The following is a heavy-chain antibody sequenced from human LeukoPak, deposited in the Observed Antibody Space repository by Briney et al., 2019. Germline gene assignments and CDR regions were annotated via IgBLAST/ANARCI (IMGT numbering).Heavy chain of an antibody. J-gene: IGHJ4*02. V-gene: IGHV4-4*02. D-gene: IGHD3-22*01. CDR1: GDSINSLDL. Sequence: PSETLSLTCTVSGDSINSLDLWSWVRPPPGKGLEWIGEMYLSGTTHSNPSVKSRVTISIDKSKNQFFLNLSSVTAADTAVYYCAGLVGRYSSGLNYYYFDYWGQGTLVTVSS. CDR2: MYLSGTT. CDR3: AGLVGRYSSGLNYYYFDY.